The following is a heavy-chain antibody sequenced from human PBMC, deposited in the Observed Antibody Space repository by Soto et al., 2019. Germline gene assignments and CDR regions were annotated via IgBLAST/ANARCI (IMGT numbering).Heavy chain of an antibody. CDR1: GFTFSTYT. Sequence: PVGSLRLSCASSGFTFSTYTMNCVRQSPGKGLEWISSISSGSSYIYYAGSVKGRFTISRDNAKNSLFLQMNSLRADDTAAYYCARDIMSGGAYPESWGQGTKVSVSS. CDR3: ARDIMSGGAYPES. CDR2: ISSGSSYI. V-gene: IGHV3-21*01. J-gene: IGHJ5*02. D-gene: IGHD3-10*01.